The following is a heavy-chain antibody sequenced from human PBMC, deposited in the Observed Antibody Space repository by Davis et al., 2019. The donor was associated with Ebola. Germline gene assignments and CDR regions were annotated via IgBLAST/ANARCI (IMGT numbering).Heavy chain of an antibody. D-gene: IGHD3-10*01. Sequence: GESLKISCAASGFAFSSYNMNWVRQAPGKGLEWVSSISTSSAFIYYADSVKGRFTISRDNAKNSLYLQMNSLRAEDTAVYYCARDYYGSGIYYYGMDVWGKGTTVTVSS. CDR2: ISTSSAFI. CDR3: ARDYYGSGIYYYGMDV. CDR1: GFAFSSYN. J-gene: IGHJ6*04. V-gene: IGHV3-21*04.